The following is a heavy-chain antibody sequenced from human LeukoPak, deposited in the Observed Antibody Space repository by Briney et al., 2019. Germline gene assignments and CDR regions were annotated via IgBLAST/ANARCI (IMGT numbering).Heavy chain of an antibody. Sequence: GGSLRLSCAASGFTFSSYAMSWVRQAPGKGLEWVSAISGSGGSTYYADSVKGRFTISRDNAKNSLYLQMNSLRAEDTAVYYCARDHTGYSYGSWFDPWGQGTLVTVSS. CDR1: GFTFSSYA. CDR2: ISGSGGST. D-gene: IGHD5-18*01. V-gene: IGHV3-23*01. CDR3: ARDHTGYSYGSWFDP. J-gene: IGHJ5*02.